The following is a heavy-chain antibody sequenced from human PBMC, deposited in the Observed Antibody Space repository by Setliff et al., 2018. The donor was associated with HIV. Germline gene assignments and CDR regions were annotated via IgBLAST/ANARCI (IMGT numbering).Heavy chain of an antibody. J-gene: IGHJ4*02. Sequence: KPSETLSLTCNVSGGSISSYYWSWIRQSPEKGLEWIGYIYYSGSTYYSPSLKSRVTISVDTSKNQFSLKLKSVTAADTAVYYCARGTLYYDYVWGTPFPFDYWSQGTLVTVSS. D-gene: IGHD3-16*01. V-gene: IGHV4-59*01. CDR2: IYYSGST. CDR3: ARGTLYYDYVWGTPFPFDY. CDR1: GGSISSYY.